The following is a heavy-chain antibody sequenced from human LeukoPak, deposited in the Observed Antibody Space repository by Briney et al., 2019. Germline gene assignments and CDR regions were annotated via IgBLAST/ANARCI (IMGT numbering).Heavy chain of an antibody. V-gene: IGHV4-39*07. CDR2: IHYSGTT. J-gene: IGHJ4*02. Sequence: SETLSLTCTVSGGSISSSNYYWGWIRQPPGKGLDWIASIHYSGTTYYNPSLKTRVTISIDKSKNQFSLKLSSLTAADTAVYYCAKYCTNGVCEGDYFNYWGQGTLVTVSS. CDR3: AKYCTNGVCEGDYFNY. D-gene: IGHD2-8*01. CDR1: GGSISSSNYY.